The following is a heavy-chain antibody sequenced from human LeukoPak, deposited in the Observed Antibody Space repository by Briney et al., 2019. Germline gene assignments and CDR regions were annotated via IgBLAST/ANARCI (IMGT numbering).Heavy chain of an antibody. CDR1: GGSISSSSYY. CDR3: ASFWSGYYGANYGMDV. V-gene: IGHV4-39*01. D-gene: IGHD3-3*01. J-gene: IGHJ6*02. Sequence: PSETLSLTCTVSGGSISSSSYYWGWIRQPPGKGLEWIGSIYYSGSTYYNPSLKSRVTISVDTSKNQFSLKLSSVTAADTAVYYCASFWSGYYGANYGMDVWGQGTTVTVSS. CDR2: IYYSGST.